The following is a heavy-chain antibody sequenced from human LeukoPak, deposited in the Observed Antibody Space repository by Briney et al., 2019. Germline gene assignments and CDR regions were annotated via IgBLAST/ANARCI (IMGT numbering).Heavy chain of an antibody. CDR3: AREDPRTKVPEGMDV. CDR1: GGSISSYT. CDR2: IYSSGTT. V-gene: IGHV4-4*07. J-gene: IGHJ6*02. D-gene: IGHD4/OR15-4a*01. Sequence: SETLSLTCTVSGGSISSYTWSWTRQPAGMRLEWIGRIYSSGTTNYNPSFESRVTMSVDTSKNQFSLKLNSVTAADTAVYYCAREDPRTKVPEGMDVWGQGTTVTVSS.